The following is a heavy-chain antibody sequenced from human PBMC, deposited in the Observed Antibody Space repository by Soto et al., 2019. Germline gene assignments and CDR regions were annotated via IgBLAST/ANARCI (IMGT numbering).Heavy chain of an antibody. CDR3: AKEQGYCSSTSCPIDY. D-gene: IGHD2-2*01. CDR2: ISGSGGST. Sequence: GGSLRLSCAASGFTFSSYAMSWVRQAPGKGLEWVSAISGSGGSTYYADSVKGRFTISRDNSKNTLYLQMNSLRAEDTAVYYCAKEQGYCSSTSCPIDYWGQGTLVTVSS. J-gene: IGHJ4*02. V-gene: IGHV3-23*01. CDR1: GFTFSSYA.